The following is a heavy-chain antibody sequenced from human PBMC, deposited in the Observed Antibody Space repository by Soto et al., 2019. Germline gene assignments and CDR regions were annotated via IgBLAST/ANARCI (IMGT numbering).Heavy chain of an antibody. Sequence: KASETLSLTCAVSGYSISSCYYWGGIRQPPGKGLEWIGSIYHSGSTYYNPSLKSRVTISVDTSKNQFSLKLSSVTAADTAVYYWARRGYRGYTWLDPWGQGTLVTVSS. CDR3: ARRGYRGYTWLDP. V-gene: IGHV4-38-2*01. CDR1: GYSISSCYY. J-gene: IGHJ5*02. D-gene: IGHD3-10*01. CDR2: IYHSGST.